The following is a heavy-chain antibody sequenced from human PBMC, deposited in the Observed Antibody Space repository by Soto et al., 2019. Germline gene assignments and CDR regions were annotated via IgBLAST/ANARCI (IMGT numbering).Heavy chain of an antibody. Sequence: SETLSLTCIVSGESISTYYWSWIRQPAGKGLEWIGRMYGSGSTNYSPFLKSRVTMSVDTSKNQFSLKLNSVTAADTAVYYCARVLLERRHYFGMDVWGQGTTVTVSS. CDR3: ARVLLERRHYFGMDV. CDR1: GESISTYY. V-gene: IGHV4-4*07. J-gene: IGHJ6*02. CDR2: MYGSGST. D-gene: IGHD1-1*01.